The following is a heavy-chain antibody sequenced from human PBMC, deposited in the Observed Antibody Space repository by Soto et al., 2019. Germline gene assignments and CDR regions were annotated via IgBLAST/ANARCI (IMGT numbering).Heavy chain of an antibody. Sequence: GESLKISCKGSGYSFTSYWINWVRQMPGKGLKWMGRIDPSDSYTNYSPSFQGHVTISADKSISTAYLQWSSLKASDTAMYYCARQGYCSSTSCYYHSNYYYYGMDVWGQGTTVTVSS. CDR3: ARQGYCSSTSCYYHSNYYYYGMDV. D-gene: IGHD2-2*01. J-gene: IGHJ6*02. CDR2: IDPSDSYT. V-gene: IGHV5-10-1*01. CDR1: GYSFTSYW.